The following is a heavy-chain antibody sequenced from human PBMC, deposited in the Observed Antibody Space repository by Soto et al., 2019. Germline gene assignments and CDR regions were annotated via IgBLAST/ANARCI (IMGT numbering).Heavy chain of an antibody. CDR3: ARQLHSINSIAVAPDY. CDR1: GFTFSSYG. J-gene: IGHJ4*02. Sequence: PGGSLRLSCAASGFTFSSYGMHWVRQAPGKGLEWVAVIWYDGSNKYYADSVKGRFTISRDNSKNTLYLQMNSLRAEDTAVYYCARQLHSINSIAVAPDYWGQGTLVTVSS. CDR2: IWYDGSNK. D-gene: IGHD6-19*01. V-gene: IGHV3-33*01.